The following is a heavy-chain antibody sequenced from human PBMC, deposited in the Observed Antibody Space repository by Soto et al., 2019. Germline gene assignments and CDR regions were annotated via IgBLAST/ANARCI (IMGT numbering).Heavy chain of an antibody. J-gene: IGHJ6*03. V-gene: IGHV5-51*01. CDR3: ARHQAHYDFWSGPSLYYYMDV. CDR2: IYPGDSDT. D-gene: IGHD3-3*01. CDR1: GYSFTSYW. Sequence: GESLKISCKGSGYSFTSYWIGWVRQMPGKGLKWMGIIYPGDSDTRYSPSFQGQVTISADKSISTAYLQWSSLKASDTAMYYCARHQAHYDFWSGPSLYYYMDVWGKGTTVTVSS.